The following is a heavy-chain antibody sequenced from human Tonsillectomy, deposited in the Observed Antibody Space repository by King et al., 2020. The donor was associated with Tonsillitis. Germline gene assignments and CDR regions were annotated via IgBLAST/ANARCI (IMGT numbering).Heavy chain of an antibody. V-gene: IGHV3-7*05. J-gene: IGHJ6*02. Sequence: QLVQSGGGLVQPGGSLRLSCAASGFTFTDYWMNWVRLTPGKGLEWVANIHQDGHSQNYVDYVRGRFIIFRDNARNSVFLQMNSLRAEDAAVYYCARGEDFVKTKTDFYYGMDVWGQGTTVTVSS. D-gene: IGHD1-14*01. CDR1: GFTFTDYW. CDR3: ARGEDFVKTKTDFYYGMDV. CDR2: IHQDGHSQ.